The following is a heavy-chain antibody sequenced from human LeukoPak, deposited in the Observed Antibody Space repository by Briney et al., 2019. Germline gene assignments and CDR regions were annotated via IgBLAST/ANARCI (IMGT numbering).Heavy chain of an antibody. CDR3: ARVRLRSTPYNWFDP. D-gene: IGHD4-17*01. CDR2: INPSGGST. J-gene: IGHJ5*02. CDR1: GHTFTSYY. V-gene: IGHV1-46*01. Sequence: ASVKVSCKASGHTFTSYYMHWVRQAPGQGLEWMGIINPSGGSTSYAQKFQGRVTMTRDTSTSTVYMKLSSLRSEDTAVYYCARVRLRSTPYNWFDPWGQGTLVTVSS.